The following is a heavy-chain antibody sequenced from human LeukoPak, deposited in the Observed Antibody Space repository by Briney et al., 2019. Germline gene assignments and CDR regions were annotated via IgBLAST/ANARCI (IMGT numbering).Heavy chain of an antibody. D-gene: IGHD2-15*01. J-gene: IGHJ6*03. CDR1: GGSFSGYY. CDR3: ARGNIVVVVAQGDYYYYMDV. Sequence: PSETLSLTCAVYGGSFSGYYWSWIRQTPGKGLEWIGEINHSGSTNYNPSLKSRVTIAVDTTKNQFSLKLSYVTAADTTVYYCARGNIVVVVAQGDYYYYMDVWGKGTTVTVSS. V-gene: IGHV4-34*01. CDR2: INHSGST.